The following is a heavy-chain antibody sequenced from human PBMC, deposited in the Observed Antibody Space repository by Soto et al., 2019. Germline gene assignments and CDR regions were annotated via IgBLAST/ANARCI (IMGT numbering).Heavy chain of an antibody. Sequence: QITLKESSPTVVKPTQTLTLTCTVSGFSLSTREVGVGWIRQPPGKGLEWLALIYWDDDKRYSPYLRSRLTITKDTSRNQVVLTMTNMDPADTATYYCAHRFDWYYFDSWGQGTLVTVSS. CDR1: GFSLSTREVG. V-gene: IGHV2-5*02. D-gene: IGHD3-9*01. CDR3: AHRFDWYYFDS. CDR2: IYWDDDK. J-gene: IGHJ4*02.